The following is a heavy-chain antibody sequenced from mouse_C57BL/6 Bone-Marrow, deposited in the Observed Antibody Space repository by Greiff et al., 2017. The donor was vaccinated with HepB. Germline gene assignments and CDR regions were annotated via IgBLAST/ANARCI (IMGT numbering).Heavy chain of an antibody. J-gene: IGHJ2*01. Sequence: QVQLQQPGAELVKPGASVKMSCKASGYTFTSYWITWVKQRPGQGLEWIGDIYPGSGSTNYNEKFKSKATLTVDTSSSTAYMRLSSLTSEDSAVYYCAGGNYGYDVTPFDYWGQGTTLTVSS. CDR2: IYPGSGST. CDR3: AGGNYGYDVTPFDY. CDR1: GYTFTSYW. D-gene: IGHD2-2*01. V-gene: IGHV1-55*01.